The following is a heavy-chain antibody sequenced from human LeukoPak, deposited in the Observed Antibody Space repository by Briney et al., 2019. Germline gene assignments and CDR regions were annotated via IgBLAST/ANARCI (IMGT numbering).Heavy chain of an antibody. CDR1: GYTFTRYY. Sequence: VASVKVSCKSSGYTFTRYYIHWVRQAPGQGLEWMAIINPSGGSTNYAQKFQGRVTLTRDTSTNTVYTDLSSLRSEDTAVYYCAREWVADAFDIWGQGTMVTVSS. CDR3: AREWVADAFDI. V-gene: IGHV1-46*01. D-gene: IGHD1-26*01. CDR2: INPSGGST. J-gene: IGHJ3*02.